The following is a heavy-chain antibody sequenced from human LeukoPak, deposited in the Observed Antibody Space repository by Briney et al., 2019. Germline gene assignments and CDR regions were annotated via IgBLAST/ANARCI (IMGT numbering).Heavy chain of an antibody. D-gene: IGHD3-10*01. CDR1: GFTFSSYA. Sequence: GRSLRLSCAASGFTFSSYAMHWVRQAPGKGLEWVAVISYDGSNKYYADSVKGRFTISRDNSKNTLYLQMNSLRAEDTAVYCCARDSAGENYFDYWGQGTLVTVSS. V-gene: IGHV3-30-3*01. CDR3: ARDSAGENYFDY. J-gene: IGHJ4*02. CDR2: ISYDGSNK.